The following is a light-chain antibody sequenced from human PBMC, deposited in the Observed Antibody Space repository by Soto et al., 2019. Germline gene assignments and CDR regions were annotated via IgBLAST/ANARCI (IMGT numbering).Light chain of an antibody. CDR1: QSVSSY. CDR2: DAS. Sequence: EVRLTQSPSTLSLSPGARATLSCRASQSVSSYLAWYQQKPGQAPRLLIYDASNRATGIPARFSGSGSGTDFTLTISSLEPEDFAVYYCQQRSNWPTFGQGTRLAI. V-gene: IGKV3-11*01. CDR3: QQRSNWPT. J-gene: IGKJ5*01.